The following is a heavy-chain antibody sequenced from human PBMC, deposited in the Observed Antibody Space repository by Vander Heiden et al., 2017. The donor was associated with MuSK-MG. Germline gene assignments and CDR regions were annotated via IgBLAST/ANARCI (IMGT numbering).Heavy chain of an antibody. CDR1: GFTFSSYA. J-gene: IGHJ6*03. CDR3: AKDAGYCTGGSCYSAPYFYYYYKDV. Sequence: EVQLLESGGGLVQPGGSLRLSCAASGFTFSSYAMNWVRQAPGKGLEWVSGISGSGDSTYYADYVKGRLTVSRDKSKNTLYLQMNSLRAEDTAVYYCAKDAGYCTGGSCYSAPYFYYYYKDVWGKGTTVTVSS. V-gene: IGHV3-23*01. CDR2: ISGSGDST. D-gene: IGHD2-15*01.